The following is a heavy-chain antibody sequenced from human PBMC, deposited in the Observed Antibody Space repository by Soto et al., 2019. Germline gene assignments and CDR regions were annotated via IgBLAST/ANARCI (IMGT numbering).Heavy chain of an antibody. CDR3: ARDFGDVYYDILTGVYYYYGMDV. D-gene: IGHD3-9*01. J-gene: IGHJ6*02. CDR2: INHSGST. CDR1: GGSFSGYY. Sequence: SETLSLTCSVYGGSFSGYYWSWIRQSPGKGLEWIGEINHSGSTKYNPSLKSRVIISVDTSKNHFSLKLSSVTAADTAVYYCARDFGDVYYDILTGVYYYYGMDVWGQGTTVTVSS. V-gene: IGHV4-34*01.